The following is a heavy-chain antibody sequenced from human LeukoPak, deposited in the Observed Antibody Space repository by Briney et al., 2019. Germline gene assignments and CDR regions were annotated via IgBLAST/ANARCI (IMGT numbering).Heavy chain of an antibody. V-gene: IGHV4-4*07. D-gene: IGHD6-13*01. Sequence: SETLSLTCTVSGGSISSYYWSWIRQPAGKGLEWIGRIYTSGSTTYNPSLKSRVTMSVDTSKNQFSLKLSSVTAADTAVYYCARDRREYSSSWTFDYWGQGTLVTVSS. J-gene: IGHJ4*02. CDR2: IYTSGST. CDR3: ARDRREYSSSWTFDY. CDR1: GGSISSYY.